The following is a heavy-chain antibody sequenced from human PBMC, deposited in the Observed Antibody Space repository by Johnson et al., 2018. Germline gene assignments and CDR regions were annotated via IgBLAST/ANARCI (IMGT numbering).Heavy chain of an antibody. D-gene: IGHD3-3*01. J-gene: IGHJ6*02. CDR2: IFSNDKK. CDR3: ARIHGTSDFWSGYSLPYYYYGLDV. CDR1: GFSLSNVHMS. V-gene: IGHV2-26*01. Sequence: ESGPVLMEPTETLTLTCTVSGFSLSNVHMSVSWIRQPPGKALEWLAHIFSNDKKSYSTSLKRRLTIPKDTSKSQVVLTMTNMDPVDTATYYCARIHGTSDFWSGYSLPYYYYGLDVWGQGTTVTVSS.